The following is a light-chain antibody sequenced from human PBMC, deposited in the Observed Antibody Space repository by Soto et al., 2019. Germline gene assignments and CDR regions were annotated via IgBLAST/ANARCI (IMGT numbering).Light chain of an antibody. CDR2: GAF. CDR1: ESVSSN. CDR3: QQYNDWPLT. J-gene: IGKJ1*01. V-gene: IGKV3-15*01. Sequence: EILMTQSPVTLSVSPGERATLSCRASESVSSNLAWYQQKPGQAPSLLIYGAFTRATGIPASFSGTGSATEFTLTISSLQSEDFALYYCQQYNDWPLTFGQGTKVEI.